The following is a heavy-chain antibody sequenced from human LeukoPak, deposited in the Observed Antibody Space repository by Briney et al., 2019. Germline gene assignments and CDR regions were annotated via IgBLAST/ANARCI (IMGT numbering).Heavy chain of an antibody. CDR2: ISGSSSRI. CDR3: AGSCTRGVCYGDWYFDL. D-gene: IGHD2-8*02. J-gene: IGHJ2*01. Sequence: GGSLRLSCAASGFTFNPYIMNWVRQAPGKGLEWVSSISGSSSRIYYADSVKGRFTVSRDNAKKSVYLQMNSLRAEDTAVYYCAGSCTRGVCYGDWYFDLWGRGTPVTVSS. V-gene: IGHV3-21*01. CDR1: GFTFNPYI.